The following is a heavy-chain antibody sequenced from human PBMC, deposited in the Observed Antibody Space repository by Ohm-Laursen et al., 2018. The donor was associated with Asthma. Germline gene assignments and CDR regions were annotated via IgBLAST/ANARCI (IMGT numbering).Heavy chain of an antibody. D-gene: IGHD3-10*01. V-gene: IGHV4-31*03. CDR3: ARDGRLRGSFDY. J-gene: IGHJ4*02. CDR2: IHYSGSN. CDR1: GDSMSSSYYY. Sequence: TLSLTCTVSGDSMSSSYYYWSWIRQRPGKGLEWIGNIHYSGSNIYNPSLESRLSISVDTSKNQFSLNLSSVTAADTALYYCARDGRLRGSFDYWGQGNLVTVSS.